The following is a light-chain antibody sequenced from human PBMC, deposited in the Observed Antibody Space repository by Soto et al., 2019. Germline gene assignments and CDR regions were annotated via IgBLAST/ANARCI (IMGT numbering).Light chain of an antibody. J-gene: IGKJ5*01. Sequence: EIVLTQSPATLSLSPGERATLSCRASQSVSSYLAWYQQKPGQAPRLLIYDASNRATGIPARFSGSGSGTDVTLTISNLEPEDFAVYYCHQRSNWPPITFGQGTRLEMK. V-gene: IGKV3-11*01. CDR3: HQRSNWPPIT. CDR2: DAS. CDR1: QSVSSY.